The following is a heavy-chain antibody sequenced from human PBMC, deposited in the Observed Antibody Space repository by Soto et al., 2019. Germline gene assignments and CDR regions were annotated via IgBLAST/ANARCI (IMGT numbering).Heavy chain of an antibody. CDR1: GDSSSRFY. J-gene: IGHJ6*02. Sequence: QVQLQESGPGLVKPWVTLSLNCTDSGDSSSRFYWSWVRQAAGQGLEWIGRSYTSGSTTYNPSLQNRVTLRLDMSQKILSLKMYSVTAADTAVYYCARESVTGTMDVWGQGTTVT. CDR3: ARESVTGTMDV. CDR2: SYTSGST. D-gene: IGHD1-1*01. V-gene: IGHV4-4*07.